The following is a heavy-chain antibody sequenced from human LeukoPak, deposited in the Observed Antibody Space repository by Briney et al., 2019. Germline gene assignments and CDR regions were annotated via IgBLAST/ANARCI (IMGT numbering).Heavy chain of an antibody. D-gene: IGHD4-11*01. CDR3: ARDMRAPDYSNYSGY. CDR1: GYTFTGYY. J-gene: IGHJ4*02. Sequence: ASVKVSCKASGYTFTGYYMHWVRQAPGQGLEWMGWINPNSGGTNYAQKFQGRVTMTRDTSISTAYMELSRLRSDDTAVYYCARDMRAPDYSNYSGYWGQGTLVTVSS. CDR2: INPNSGGT. V-gene: IGHV1-2*02.